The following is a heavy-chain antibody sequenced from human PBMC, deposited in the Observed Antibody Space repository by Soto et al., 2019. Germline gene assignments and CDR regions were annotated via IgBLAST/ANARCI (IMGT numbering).Heavy chain of an antibody. CDR2: ISGHNGTT. Sequence: QVELVQSGAEVRKPGASVKVSCRASGYTFTSSGISWVRQAPGQGLEWMGWISGHNGTTNYAQKCQARVTMTTATSTRTAFMELRNLRSDDTAVYYWSRDRTYYDNREVGWVEPWGQGPLVTVSS. CDR3: SRDRTYYDNREVGWVEP. CDR1: GYTFTSSG. D-gene: IGHD3-16*01. V-gene: IGHV1-18*01. J-gene: IGHJ5*02.